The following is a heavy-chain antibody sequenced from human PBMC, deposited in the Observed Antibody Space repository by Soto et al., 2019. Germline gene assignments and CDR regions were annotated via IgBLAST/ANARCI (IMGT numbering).Heavy chain of an antibody. CDR3: AREGASGSHMGY. CDR2: SIPIFGTA. J-gene: IGHJ4*02. Sequence: QVQLVQSGAEVKKPGSSVKVSCKASGGTFSSYAISWVRQAPGQGLEWMGGSIPIFGTANYAQKFQGRVTITADESTSTAYMELSSLRSDDTAVYYCAREGASGSHMGYWGQGTLVTVSS. V-gene: IGHV1-69*01. CDR1: GGTFSSYA. D-gene: IGHD3-22*01.